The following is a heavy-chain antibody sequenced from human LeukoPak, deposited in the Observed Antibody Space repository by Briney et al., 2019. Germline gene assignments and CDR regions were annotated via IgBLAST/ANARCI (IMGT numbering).Heavy chain of an antibody. CDR1: GGTFSSCA. Sequence: SVKVSCKASGGTFSSCAISWVRQAPGQGREWMGGIIPIFGTANYAQKFQGRVTITADESTSTAYMELSSLRSEDTAVYYCASQLRPLGYYYMDVWGKGTTVTVSS. V-gene: IGHV1-69*13. D-gene: IGHD1-1*01. CDR2: IIPIFGTA. CDR3: ASQLRPLGYYYMDV. J-gene: IGHJ6*03.